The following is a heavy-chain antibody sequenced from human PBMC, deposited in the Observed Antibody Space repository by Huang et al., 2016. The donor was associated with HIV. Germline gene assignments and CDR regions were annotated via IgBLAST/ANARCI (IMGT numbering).Heavy chain of an antibody. J-gene: IGHJ4*02. V-gene: IGHV3-30*18. CDR1: GFTFSSYG. Sequence: QVQLVESGGGVVQPGRSLRISCAASGFTFSSYGMHWVRQAPGKGLEWGAVISYDAKTKYYADSGKGRFSISRDNSKTTVYLQLNSLRLEDTAVYYCAKGGSAAAVLDFWGQGTLVTVSS. CDR2: ISYDAKTK. D-gene: IGHD6-13*01. CDR3: AKGGSAAAVLDF.